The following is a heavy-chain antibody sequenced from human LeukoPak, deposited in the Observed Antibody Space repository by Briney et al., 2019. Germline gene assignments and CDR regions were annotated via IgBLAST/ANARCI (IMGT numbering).Heavy chain of an antibody. V-gene: IGHV4-59*01. J-gene: IGHJ3*02. D-gene: IGHD1-26*01. CDR3: ARETRLHSGSYSNEAFDI. CDR2: ISYSGST. Sequence: SETPSLTRTVSGGSISNYYGSWIRQPPGKGLEWIGYISYSGSTDYNPSLKSRVTISLDTSKNQFSLRLSSVTAADTAVYYCARETRLHSGSYSNEAFDIWGQGTMVTVSS. CDR1: GGSISNYY.